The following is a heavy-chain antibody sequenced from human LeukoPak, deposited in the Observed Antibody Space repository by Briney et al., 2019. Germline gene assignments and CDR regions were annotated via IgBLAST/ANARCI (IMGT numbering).Heavy chain of an antibody. CDR2: INGDGSST. Sequence: GGSLRLSCEASGFTFSNFWMHWVRQVPGKGLLWVSRINGDGSSTSYADPVKGRFTISRDNTKNTLYLQMNSLRVEDTAVYYCARGSDIAAAVKVYGSEFWGQGTLVTVSS. CDR3: ARGSDIAAAVKVYGSEF. D-gene: IGHD6-13*01. J-gene: IGHJ4*02. V-gene: IGHV3-74*01. CDR1: GFTFSNFW.